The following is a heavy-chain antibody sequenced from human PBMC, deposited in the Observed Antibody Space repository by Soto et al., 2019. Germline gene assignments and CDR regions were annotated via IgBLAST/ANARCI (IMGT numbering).Heavy chain of an antibody. V-gene: IGHV3-33*06. Sequence: QVQLVESGGGVVQPARSLRLSCAASGFTFSRYGMHWVRQAPGKGLEWVAGTFYDGSDKHYADSVRGRFTISRDNSENTLSLQMNSLRAEDTAVYYCAKDRSSSFDALDIWGHGTVVTVSS. J-gene: IGHJ3*02. D-gene: IGHD6-13*01. CDR1: GFTFSRYG. CDR2: TFYDGSDK. CDR3: AKDRSSSFDALDI.